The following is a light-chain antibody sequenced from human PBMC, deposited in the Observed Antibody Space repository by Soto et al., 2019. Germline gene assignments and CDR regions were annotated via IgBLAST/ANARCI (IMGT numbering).Light chain of an antibody. CDR3: QQYSSYWT. V-gene: IGKV1-5*01. J-gene: IGKJ1*01. CDR1: QSISRW. CDR2: DAS. Sequence: DIQMTHSPSSLSASVGDRVTITCRASQSISRWLAWYQEKPGKAPKVLIYDASNLESGVPSRFSGSGSGTEFTLTISRLQPDDFATYYCQQYSSYWTFGQGTKVDNK.